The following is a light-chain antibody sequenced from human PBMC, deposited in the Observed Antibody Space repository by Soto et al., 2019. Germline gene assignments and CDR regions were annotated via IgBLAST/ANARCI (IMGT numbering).Light chain of an antibody. CDR3: QQYGTSPTWT. Sequence: EVVLTQSPGTLSVSPGERVTLSCRASQTVKSNYLAWYQQKPGQPPRLLIYGASRRATGIPDRFSGSGSGTDFTLTITRLGPEDFAVYYCQQYGTSPTWTFGQGIKVDIK. CDR2: GAS. V-gene: IGKV3-20*01. CDR1: QTVKSNY. J-gene: IGKJ1*01.